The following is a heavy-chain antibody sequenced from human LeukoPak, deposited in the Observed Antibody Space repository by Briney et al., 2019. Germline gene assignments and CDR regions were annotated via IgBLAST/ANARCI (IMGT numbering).Heavy chain of an antibody. D-gene: IGHD1-14*01. CDR1: GFTFSSYA. CDR3: AKVSNQNFLAYYFDY. J-gene: IGHJ4*02. CDR2: IVNGGGTT. Sequence: GGSLRLSCAASGFTFSSYAMSWVRQAPGKGLERVSAIVNGGGTTYYADSVKGRFTISRDNSQNTLYLQINSLRAEDTALYYCAKVSNQNFLAYYFDYWGQGTLVTVSS. V-gene: IGHV3-23*01.